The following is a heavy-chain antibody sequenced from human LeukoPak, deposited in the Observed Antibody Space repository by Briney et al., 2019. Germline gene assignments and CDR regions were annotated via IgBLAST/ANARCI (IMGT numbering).Heavy chain of an antibody. J-gene: IGHJ3*02. Sequence: PETLSLTCTVSGGSISSSSYYWGWIRQPPGKGLEWIGSIYYSGSTYYNPSLKSRVTISVDTSKNQFSLKLSSVTAADTAVYYCARDRIVVTRGAFDIWGQGTMVTVSS. CDR3: ARDRIVVTRGAFDI. CDR1: GGSISSSSYY. D-gene: IGHD4-23*01. CDR2: IYYSGST. V-gene: IGHV4-39*07.